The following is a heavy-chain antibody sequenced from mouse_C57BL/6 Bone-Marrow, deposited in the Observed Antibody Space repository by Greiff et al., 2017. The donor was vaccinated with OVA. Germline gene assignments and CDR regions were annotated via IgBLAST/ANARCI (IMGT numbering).Heavy chain of an antibody. D-gene: IGHD1-1*01. CDR1: GYTFTSYW. Sequence: VQLQQSGAELVMPGASVKLSCKASGYTFTSYWMHWVKQRPGQGLEWIGEIDPSDSYTNYNQKFKGKSTLTVDKSSSTAYMQLSSLTSEDSAVYYCARPLDYGSSRDYWGQGTTLTVSS. CDR2: IDPSDSYT. J-gene: IGHJ2*01. V-gene: IGHV1-69*01. CDR3: ARPLDYGSSRDY.